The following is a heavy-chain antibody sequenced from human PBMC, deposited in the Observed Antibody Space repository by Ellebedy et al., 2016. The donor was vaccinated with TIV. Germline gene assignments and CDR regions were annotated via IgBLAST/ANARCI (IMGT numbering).Heavy chain of an antibody. D-gene: IGHD1-26*01. Sequence: PGGSLRLSCAASGFAFSNFVMSWVRQAPGKGLEWVANIKQDGSKRFYVDSVKGRITISRDNAKNSLYLQMNNLRAEDTAVYYCARDTLVGVTDSYFDYWGQGTLVTVSS. CDR3: ARDTLVGVTDSYFDY. V-gene: IGHV3-7*03. CDR2: IKQDGSKR. CDR1: GFAFSNFV. J-gene: IGHJ4*02.